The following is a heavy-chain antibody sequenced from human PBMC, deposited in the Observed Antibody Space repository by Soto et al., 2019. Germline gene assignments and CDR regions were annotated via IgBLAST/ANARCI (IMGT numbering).Heavy chain of an antibody. Sequence: GASLKISCKGSGYTFTNYWIGWVRQMPGKGLEWMGIIYPGDSDTKYNPSFQCQVTISADKSITTTYLQWSSLKASDTAIYYCAASIFYYGMDVWGQGTTVTVSS. CDR3: AASIFYYGMDV. CDR2: IYPGDSDT. V-gene: IGHV5-51*01. J-gene: IGHJ6*02. CDR1: GYTFTNYW.